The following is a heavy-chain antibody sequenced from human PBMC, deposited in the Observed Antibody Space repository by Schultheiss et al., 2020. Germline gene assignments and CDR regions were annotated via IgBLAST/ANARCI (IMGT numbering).Heavy chain of an antibody. D-gene: IGHD6-13*01. CDR2: IYYSGNT. CDR1: GGSISSYY. Sequence: SETLSLTCTVSGGSISSYYWSWIRQPPGKGLEWIGYIYYSGNTNYNPSLKSRVTISVDTSSNQFSLRLSSVTAADTAVYYCARHVAGSGWYYFQHWGQGTLVTFSS. CDR3: ARHVAGSGWYYFQH. J-gene: IGHJ1*01. V-gene: IGHV4-59*01.